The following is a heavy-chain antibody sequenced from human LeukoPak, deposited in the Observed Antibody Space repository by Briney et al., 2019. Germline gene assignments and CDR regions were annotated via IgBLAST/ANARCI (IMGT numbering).Heavy chain of an antibody. CDR2: INPSGGST. D-gene: IGHD3-22*01. V-gene: IGHV1-46*01. CDR1: GYTFTNFR. CDR3: ARDLGGDYYDSSGYSDY. J-gene: IGHJ4*02. Sequence: ASVKVSCKTSGYTFTNFRIHWVRQAPGQGLEWMGIINPSGGSTSYAQKFQGRVTMTRDTSTSTVYMELSSLRSEDTAVYYCARDLGGDYYDSSGYSDYWGQGTLVTVSS.